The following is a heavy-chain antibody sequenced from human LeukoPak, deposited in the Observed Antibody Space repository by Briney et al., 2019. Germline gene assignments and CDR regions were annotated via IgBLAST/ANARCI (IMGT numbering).Heavy chain of an antibody. V-gene: IGHV4-34*01. CDR1: GGSFSGYY. D-gene: IGHD7-27*01. J-gene: IGHJ2*01. CDR3: ARVNWDWYFDL. CDR2: INHSGST. Sequence: SETLSLTCAVYGGSFSGYYWSWIRQPPGKGLEWIGEINHSGSTNYNPSLKSRVTISVDRSKNQFSLKLSSVTAADTAVYYCARVNWDWYFDLWGRGTLVTVSS.